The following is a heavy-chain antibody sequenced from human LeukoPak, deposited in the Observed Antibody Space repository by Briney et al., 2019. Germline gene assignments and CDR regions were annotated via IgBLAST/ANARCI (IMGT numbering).Heavy chain of an antibody. CDR2: IYSGGST. CDR3: AKGGGCSSTSCYLGGYYYYYMDV. Sequence: GGSLRLSCAASGFTVSSNYMRWVRQAPGEGLEWGSVIYSGGSTYYADSVKGRFTISRDNSKNTLYLQMNSLRAEDTAVYYCAKGGGCSSTSCYLGGYYYYYMDVWGKGTTVTVSS. J-gene: IGHJ6*03. V-gene: IGHV3-53*05. D-gene: IGHD2-2*01. CDR1: GFTVSSNY.